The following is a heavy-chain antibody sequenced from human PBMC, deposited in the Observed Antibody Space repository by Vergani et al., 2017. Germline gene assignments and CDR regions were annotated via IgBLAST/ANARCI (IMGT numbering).Heavy chain of an antibody. CDR3: ARNRLDTGYYYFYMDV. V-gene: IGHV4-59*01. D-gene: IGHD3-10*01. Sequence: QLQLQESGPGLVKPSETLSLTCTVSGGSISSYYWSWIRQPPGKGLEWIGYIYYSGSTNYNPSLKSRVTISVDTSKKQFSLKLTSLTAADTAVYYCARNRLDTGYYYFYMDVWGKGTTVTVSS. J-gene: IGHJ6*03. CDR2: IYYSGST. CDR1: GGSISSYY.